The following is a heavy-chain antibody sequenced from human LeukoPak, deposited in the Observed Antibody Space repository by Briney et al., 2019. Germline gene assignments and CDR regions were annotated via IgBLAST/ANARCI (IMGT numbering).Heavy chain of an antibody. CDR3: AKDGIPYYYDSSGLYYFDY. CDR1: GFTFSSYA. Sequence: GGSLRLSCAASGFTFSSYAMSWVRQAPGKGLEWVSAISGSGGSTYYADSVKGRFTISRDNSKNTLYLQMNSLRAEDTAVYYCAKDGIPYYYDSSGLYYFDYWGQGTLVTVSS. D-gene: IGHD3-22*01. J-gene: IGHJ4*02. CDR2: ISGSGGST. V-gene: IGHV3-23*01.